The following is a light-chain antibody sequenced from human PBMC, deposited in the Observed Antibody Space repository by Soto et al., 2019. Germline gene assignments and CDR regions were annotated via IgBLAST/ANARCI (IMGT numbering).Light chain of an antibody. Sequence: DIQMTQSPSTLSASLGDRVTITFRASQSIRYWLACYQQKPGKAPKLLIYDASTLESGVPTRFSGSGSGTEFTLTISSLHPDDFATYYCQQYNILSTFGQGPKVDIK. CDR1: QSIRYW. V-gene: IGKV1-5*01. CDR3: QQYNILST. CDR2: DAS. J-gene: IGKJ1*01.